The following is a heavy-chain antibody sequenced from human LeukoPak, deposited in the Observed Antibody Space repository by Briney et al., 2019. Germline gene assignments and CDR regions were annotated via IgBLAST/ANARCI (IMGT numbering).Heavy chain of an antibody. Sequence: ASVKVSCKASGGTFSNYAISWVRQAPGQGLERMGRIIPIFGTTNYAQKFQGRVTITTDESTSTAYMELSSLRSEDTAVYYCARGGEANYYDTSGYYLYYYWGQGTLVTVSS. V-gene: IGHV1-69*05. CDR1: GGTFSNYA. J-gene: IGHJ4*02. D-gene: IGHD3-22*01. CDR2: IIPIFGTT. CDR3: ARGGEANYYDTSGYYLYYY.